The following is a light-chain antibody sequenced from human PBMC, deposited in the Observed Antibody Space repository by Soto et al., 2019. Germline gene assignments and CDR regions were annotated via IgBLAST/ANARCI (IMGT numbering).Light chain of an antibody. V-gene: IGKV3-15*01. Sequence: EIVMTQSPATLSVSPGVRATRSCRASQSVGSSVAWYLQKPGQAPRLRIYSASTRATGIPDRFSGSGSVTEFTLTISSLQSEDFGVYYCQQYTNWPPITFGQGTRLEIK. J-gene: IGKJ5*01. CDR2: SAS. CDR3: QQYTNWPPIT. CDR1: QSVGSS.